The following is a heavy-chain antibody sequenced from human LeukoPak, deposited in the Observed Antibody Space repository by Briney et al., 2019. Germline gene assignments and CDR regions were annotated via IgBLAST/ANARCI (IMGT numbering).Heavy chain of an antibody. J-gene: IGHJ5*02. V-gene: IGHV1-2*06. CDR2: INPNSGGT. CDR3: ARPPKGLLWFGELITPDTDNWFDP. D-gene: IGHD3-10*01. CDR1: GYTFTGYY. Sequence: ASXKVSCKASGYTFTGYYMHWVRQAPGQGLEWMGRINPNSGGTNYAQKFQGRVTMARDTSISTAYMELSRLRSDDTAVYYCARPPKGLLWFGELITPDTDNWFDPWGQGTLVTVSS.